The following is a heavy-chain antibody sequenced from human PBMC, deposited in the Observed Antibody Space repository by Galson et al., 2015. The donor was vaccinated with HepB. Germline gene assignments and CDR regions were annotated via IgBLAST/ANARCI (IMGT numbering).Heavy chain of an antibody. J-gene: IGHJ5*02. CDR3: ARGSRTTINWFDP. CDR1: GGTFSRYA. Sequence: SVKVSCKASGGTFSRYAISWVRQAPGQGLEWMGGIIPIFGTANYAQKFQGRVTITADESTSTAYMELSSLRSEDTAVYYCARGSRTTINWFDPWGQGTLVTVSS. V-gene: IGHV1-69*13. CDR2: IIPIFGTA. D-gene: IGHD1-1*01.